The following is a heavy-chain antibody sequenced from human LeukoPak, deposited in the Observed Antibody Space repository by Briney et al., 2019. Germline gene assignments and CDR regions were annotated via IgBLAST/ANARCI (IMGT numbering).Heavy chain of an antibody. CDR2: ISGSRGST. CDR1: GFTFSSYA. V-gene: IGHV3-23*01. CDR3: AKDLSGILAGFDY. Sequence: GGSLSLSCAASGFTFSSYAMSWVRQAPGKGLEWVSEISGSRGSTYYADTVKGRFTISRDTSKNTLFLQMNSLRAEDTAVYYCAKDLSGILAGFDYWGQGTLVTVSS. J-gene: IGHJ4*02. D-gene: IGHD6-19*01.